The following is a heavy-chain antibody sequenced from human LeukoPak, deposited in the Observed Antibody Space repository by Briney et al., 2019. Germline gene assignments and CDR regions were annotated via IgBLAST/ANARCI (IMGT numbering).Heavy chain of an antibody. V-gene: IGHV3-48*03. J-gene: IGHJ4*02. D-gene: IGHD6-19*01. CDR3: ARVSMSSSGWYYFDY. CDR1: GFTFSSCE. Sequence: PGGSLRLSCAASGFTFSSCEMNWVRQAPGKGLEWVSYISSSSSYTNYADSVKGRFTISRDNAKNSLYLQMNSLRAEDTAVYYCARVSMSSSGWYYFDYWGQGTLVTVSS. CDR2: ISSSSSYT.